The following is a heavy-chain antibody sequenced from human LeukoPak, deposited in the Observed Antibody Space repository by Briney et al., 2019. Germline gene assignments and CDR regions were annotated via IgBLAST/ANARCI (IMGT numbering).Heavy chain of an antibody. CDR2: INHSGST. CDR3: ARAIGRRDWFDP. CDR1: GGSFSSSTYH. J-gene: IGHJ5*02. V-gene: IGHV4-39*07. Sequence: SETLSLTCTVSGGSFSSSTYHWGWIRQPPGKGLEWIGEINHSGSTNYNPSLKSRVTISVDTSKNQFSLKLSSVTAADTAVYYCARAIGRRDWFDPWGQGTLVTVSS.